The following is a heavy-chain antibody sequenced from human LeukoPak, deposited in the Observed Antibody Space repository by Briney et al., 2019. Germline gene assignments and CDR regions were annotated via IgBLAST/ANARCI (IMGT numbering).Heavy chain of an antibody. J-gene: IGHJ6*03. V-gene: IGHV3-7*01. CDR1: GFTFSSYG. D-gene: IGHD6-13*01. CDR2: IKQDGSEK. CDR3: ARQGYSSSWYGPYYYYYYMDV. Sequence: GGSLRLSCAASGFTFSSYGMHWVRQAPGKGLEWVANIKQDGSEKYYVDSVKGRFTISRDNAKNSLYLQMNSLRAEDTAVYYCARQGYSSSWYGPYYYYYYMDVWGKGTTVTISS.